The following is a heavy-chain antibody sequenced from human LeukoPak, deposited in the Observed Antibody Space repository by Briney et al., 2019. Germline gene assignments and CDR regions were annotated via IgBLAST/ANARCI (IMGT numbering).Heavy chain of an antibody. D-gene: IGHD1-26*01. Sequence: SETLSLTCTVSGGSISSYYWSWIRQPPGKGLEWIGYIYYSGSTNYNPSLKSRVTISVDTSKNQFSLKLSSVTAADTAVYYCARENRGSYYTYWGQGTLVTVSS. J-gene: IGHJ4*02. CDR3: ARENRGSYYTY. CDR2: IYYSGST. CDR1: GGSISSYY. V-gene: IGHV4-59*12.